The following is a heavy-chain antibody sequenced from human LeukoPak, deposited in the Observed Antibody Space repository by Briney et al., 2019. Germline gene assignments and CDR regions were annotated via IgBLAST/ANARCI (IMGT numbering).Heavy chain of an antibody. J-gene: IGHJ3*02. D-gene: IGHD1-26*01. Sequence: PSETLSLTCSVSGTSIRTFYWSWVRQPPGKGLEWIGYIHYSGSTNYNSSLKSQVTISIDPSKNQFSLKLSSMTAADTAVYYCTKSSDYSGTYFGIWGQGTMVSVSS. CDR2: IHYSGST. CDR3: TKSSDYSGTYFGI. CDR1: GTSIRTFY. V-gene: IGHV4-59*01.